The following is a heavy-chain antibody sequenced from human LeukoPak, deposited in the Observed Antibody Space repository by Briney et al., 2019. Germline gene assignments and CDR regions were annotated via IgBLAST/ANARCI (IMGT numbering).Heavy chain of an antibody. CDR1: GFTFSSYG. J-gene: IGHJ2*01. CDR2: ISYDGSNK. Sequence: GGSLRLSCAASGFTFSSYGMHWVRQAPGKGLEWVAVISYDGSNKYYADSVKGLFTISRDNSMNTLYLQMNSLRAEDTAVYYCTEARISMIVAIWYFDVWGSGTLVTVSS. D-gene: IGHD3-22*01. CDR3: TEARISMIVAIWYFDV. V-gene: IGHV3-30*18.